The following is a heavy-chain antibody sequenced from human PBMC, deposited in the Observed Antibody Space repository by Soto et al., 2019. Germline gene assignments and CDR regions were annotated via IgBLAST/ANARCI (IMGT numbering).Heavy chain of an antibody. CDR2: IYYSGST. D-gene: IGHD3-10*01. Sequence: QVRLQESGPGLVKPSQTLSLTCTVSGGSISSGSYYWSWIRQLPGKGLECIGYIYYSGSTYYNPSLKSRVTISVDTSKNQFSLKLNSVTAADTAVYYCATRTDYYYGSGSLGGMDVWGQGTTVTVSS. CDR3: ATRTDYYYGSGSLGGMDV. V-gene: IGHV4-31*04. J-gene: IGHJ6*02. CDR1: GGSISSGSYY.